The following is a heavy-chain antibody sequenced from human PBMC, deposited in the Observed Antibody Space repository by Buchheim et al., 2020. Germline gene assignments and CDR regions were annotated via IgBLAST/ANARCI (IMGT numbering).Heavy chain of an antibody. CDR3: ARGDSMSSGWLTWVTLAGKIFDY. Sequence: VQLVESGGGLVQPGGSLRLSCAASGFTFSSYWMSWVRQAPGKGLEWVANIKQDGSEKYYVDSVKGRFTISRDNAKNSLYLQMNSLRAEDTAVYYCARGDSMSSGWLTWVTLAGKIFDYWGQGTL. D-gene: IGHD6-19*01. CDR1: GFTFSSYW. CDR2: IKQDGSEK. V-gene: IGHV3-7*01. J-gene: IGHJ4*02.